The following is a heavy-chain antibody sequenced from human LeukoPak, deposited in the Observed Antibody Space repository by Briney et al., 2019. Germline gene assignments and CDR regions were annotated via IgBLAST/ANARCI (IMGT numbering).Heavy chain of an antibody. Sequence: IPSETLSLTCTVSGGSISSSSYYWGWIRQPPGKGLEWIGTIYYSESTYYTPSLKSRVTISVDTSKNQFSLKLSSVTAADTAVYYCARGQGSPGMDAWGQGTTVTVSS. CDR2: IYYSEST. J-gene: IGHJ6*02. V-gene: IGHV4-39*01. CDR1: GGSISSSSYY. CDR3: ARGQGSPGMDA. D-gene: IGHD3-10*01.